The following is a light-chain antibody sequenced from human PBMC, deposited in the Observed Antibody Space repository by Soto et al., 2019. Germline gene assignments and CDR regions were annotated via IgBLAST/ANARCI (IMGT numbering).Light chain of an antibody. CDR3: QQSYSTSPIT. Sequence: DIQMTQSPSSLSASVGDRVTMTCRASETISTFLNCYQHKPGKAPKLLIYAASRLQSGVPSRFSGSVSGTDFTLTINGLQPEDFASYYCQQSYSTSPITFGQGTRLEI. J-gene: IGKJ5*01. CDR1: ETISTF. CDR2: AAS. V-gene: IGKV1-39*01.